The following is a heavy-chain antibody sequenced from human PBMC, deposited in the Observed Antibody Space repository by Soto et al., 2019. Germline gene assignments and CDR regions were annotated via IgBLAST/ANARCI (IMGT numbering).Heavy chain of an antibody. D-gene: IGHD3-10*01. CDR1: GFTFSSYA. Sequence: GGSLRLSCAASGFTFSSYAMSWVRQAPGKGLEWVSAISGSGGSTYYADSVKGRFTISRDNSKNTLYLQMNSLRAEDTAVYYCAKDFLYYYGSGSYDYWGQGTLVTVSS. CDR2: ISGSGGST. J-gene: IGHJ4*02. V-gene: IGHV3-23*01. CDR3: AKDFLYYYGSGSYDY.